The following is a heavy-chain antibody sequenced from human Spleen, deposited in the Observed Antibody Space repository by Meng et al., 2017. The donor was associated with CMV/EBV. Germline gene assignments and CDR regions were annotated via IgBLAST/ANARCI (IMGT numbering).Heavy chain of an antibody. V-gene: IGHV1-8*01. D-gene: IGHD4-11*01. CDR2: MNPNSGNT. J-gene: IGHJ4*02. CDR1: GYTFTSYD. Sequence: ASVKVSCKASGYTFTSYDINWVRQATGQGLEWMGWMNPNSGNTGYAQKFQGRVTMTRNTSISTAYMELSSLRSEDTAVYYCAREEVTSYEEFNYWGQGTLVTVSS. CDR3: AREEVTSYEEFNY.